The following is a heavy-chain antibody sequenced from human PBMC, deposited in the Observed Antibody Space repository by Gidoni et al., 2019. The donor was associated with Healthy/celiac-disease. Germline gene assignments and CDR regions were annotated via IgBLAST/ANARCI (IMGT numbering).Heavy chain of an antibody. Sequence: EVQLVESGGGLVKPGGSLRLSCAASGFTFSSYSMNWVRQAPGKGLEWVSSISSSSSYIYYADSVKGRFTISRDNAKNSLYLQMNSLRAEDTAVYYCAGIVWAAAGTPFGYWGQGTLVTVSS. D-gene: IGHD6-13*01. V-gene: IGHV3-21*01. CDR2: ISSSSSYI. CDR3: AGIVWAAAGTPFGY. CDR1: GFTFSSYS. J-gene: IGHJ4*02.